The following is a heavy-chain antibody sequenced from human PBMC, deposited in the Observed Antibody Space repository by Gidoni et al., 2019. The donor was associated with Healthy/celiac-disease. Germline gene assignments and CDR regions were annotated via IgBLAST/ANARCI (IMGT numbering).Heavy chain of an antibody. D-gene: IGHD5-12*01. CDR3: ARHRALATISYYFDS. CDR1: GYSFSSYW. Sequence: EVQLVQSGAEVKKPGESLKISCKGSGYSFSSYWIAWVRQMPGKGLEWMGIIYPGDSDTKYSPSFQGQVTISADKSISTAYLQWSSLKASDTAMYYCARHRALATISYYFDSWGQGTLVTVSS. V-gene: IGHV5-51*01. J-gene: IGHJ4*02. CDR2: IYPGDSDT.